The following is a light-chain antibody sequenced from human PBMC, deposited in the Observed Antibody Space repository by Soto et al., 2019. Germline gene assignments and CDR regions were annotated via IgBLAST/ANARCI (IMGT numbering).Light chain of an antibody. CDR2: VNSDGRH. Sequence: QLVLTQSPSASASLGASVKLTCTLSSGHSSYAIAWHQQQPEKGPRYLMRVNSDGRHIKGDGLPDRFSGSSSGAERYLTISSLQYEDEADYYCQTGGTGTVVFGGGTKLTVL. CDR3: QTGGTGTVV. V-gene: IGLV4-69*01. CDR1: SGHSSYA. J-gene: IGLJ2*01.